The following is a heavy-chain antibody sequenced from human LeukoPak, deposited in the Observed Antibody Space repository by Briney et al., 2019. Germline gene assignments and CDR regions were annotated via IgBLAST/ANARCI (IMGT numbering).Heavy chain of an antibody. CDR1: GFTFSDYY. Sequence: GGSLRLSCAASGFTFSDYYMSWIRQAPGKGLEWVSYIGSSGSTIYYVDSVEGRFTISRDNAKNSLYLQMNSLRAEDTAVYYCARGRTTYYYDSSGYHGTAADAFDIWGQGTMVTVSS. V-gene: IGHV3-11*01. J-gene: IGHJ3*02. CDR3: ARGRTTYYYDSSGYHGTAADAFDI. D-gene: IGHD3-22*01. CDR2: IGSSGSTI.